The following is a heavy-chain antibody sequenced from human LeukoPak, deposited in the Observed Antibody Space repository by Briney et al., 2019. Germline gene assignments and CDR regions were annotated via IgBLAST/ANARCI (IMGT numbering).Heavy chain of an antibody. CDR2: IIPILGIA. CDR3: ARDPGNYGSGSYRTKNWFDP. J-gene: IGHJ5*02. V-gene: IGHV1-69*04. D-gene: IGHD3-10*01. Sequence: SVKVSCKASGGTFSSYAISWVRQAPGQGLEWMGRIIPILGIANYAQKFQGRVTITADKSTSTAYMELSSLRSEDTAVYNCARDPGNYGSGSYRTKNWFDPWGQGTLVTVSS. CDR1: GGTFSSYA.